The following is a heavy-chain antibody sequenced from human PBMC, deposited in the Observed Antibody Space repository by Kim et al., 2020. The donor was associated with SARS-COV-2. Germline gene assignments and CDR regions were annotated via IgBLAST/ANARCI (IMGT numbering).Heavy chain of an antibody. Sequence: GGSLRLSCAASGFTFSSYSMNWVRQAPGKGLEWVSYISSSSSTIYYADSVKGRFIISRDNAKNSLYLQMNSLRAEDTAVYYCARDGAWGLRLAFDIWGQGTMVTVSS. CDR2: ISSSSSTI. CDR1: GFTFSSYS. D-gene: IGHD7-27*01. V-gene: IGHV3-48*04. CDR3: ARDGAWGLRLAFDI. J-gene: IGHJ3*02.